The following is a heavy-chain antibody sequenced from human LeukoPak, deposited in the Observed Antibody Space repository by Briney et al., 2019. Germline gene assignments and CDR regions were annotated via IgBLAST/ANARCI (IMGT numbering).Heavy chain of an antibody. V-gene: IGHV1-2*02. CDR1: GYTFTSYD. Sequence: ASVKVSCKASGYTFTSYDINWVRQAPGQGLEWMGWINPNSGGTNYAQKFQGRVTMTRDTSISTAYMELSRLRSDDTAVYYCARDPCSSTSCYDYWGQGTLVTVSS. CDR2: INPNSGGT. J-gene: IGHJ4*02. D-gene: IGHD2-2*01. CDR3: ARDPCSSTSCYDY.